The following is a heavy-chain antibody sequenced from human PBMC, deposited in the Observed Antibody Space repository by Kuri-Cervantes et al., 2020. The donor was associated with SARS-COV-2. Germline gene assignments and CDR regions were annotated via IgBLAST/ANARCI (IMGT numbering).Heavy chain of an antibody. CDR1: GLTFSDYA. CDR3: AKRIAAAGLEAFDI. V-gene: IGHV3-23*01. J-gene: IGHJ3*02. Sequence: GESLKISCAASGLTFSDYAMTWVRQAPGKGLEWVSGISASGGTTYYADSVEGRFTVSRDNSKNTLYLQMNSLRAEDTAVYYCAKRIAAAGLEAFDIWGQGTMVTVSS. CDR2: ISASGGTT. D-gene: IGHD6-13*01.